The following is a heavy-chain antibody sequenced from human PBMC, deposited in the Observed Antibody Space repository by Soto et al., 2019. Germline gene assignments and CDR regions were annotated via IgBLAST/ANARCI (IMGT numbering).Heavy chain of an antibody. V-gene: IGHV4-39*01. CDR2: IYYSGTT. J-gene: IGHJ6*02. Sequence: SETLSLTCTVSGDSITSNSYFWAWIRQPPGKGLEWIGSIYYSGTTYYNPSLKSRVTISVGRSKNQFSLKLSSVTAADTAVYYCARGVSSSWYDYYYGMDVWGQGITVTVSS. CDR3: ARGVSSSWYDYYYGMDV. D-gene: IGHD6-13*01. CDR1: GDSITSNSYF.